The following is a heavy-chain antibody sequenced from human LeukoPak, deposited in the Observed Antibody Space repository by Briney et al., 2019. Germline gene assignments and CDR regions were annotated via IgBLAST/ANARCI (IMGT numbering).Heavy chain of an antibody. CDR2: INHSGST. V-gene: IGHV4-34*01. CDR3: ARGYGNIVVVPAAPRRAFDI. CDR1: GGSFSGYY. Sequence: PSETLSLTCAVYGGSFSGYYWSWIRQPPGKGLEWIGEINHSGSTNYNPSLKSRVTISVDTSKNQFSLKLSSVTAADTAVYYCARGYGNIVVVPAAPRRAFDIWGQGTMVTVSS. D-gene: IGHD2-2*01. J-gene: IGHJ3*02.